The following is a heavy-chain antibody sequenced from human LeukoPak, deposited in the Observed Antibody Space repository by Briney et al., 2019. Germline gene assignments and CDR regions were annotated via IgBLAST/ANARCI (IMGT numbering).Heavy chain of an antibody. CDR1: GYSISSASY. CDR2: ISPSGNT. V-gene: IGHV4-38-2*01. Sequence: PSETLSLTCAVSGYSISSASYWGWIRQPPGKGLEWIGSISPSGNTYYNPSLKSRISISSDTSKNQFSLKLTSMTAADTAFYYCARRAYSDLYFDYWGQGTLVTVSS. J-gene: IGHJ4*02. CDR3: ARRAYSDLYFDY. D-gene: IGHD4-11*01.